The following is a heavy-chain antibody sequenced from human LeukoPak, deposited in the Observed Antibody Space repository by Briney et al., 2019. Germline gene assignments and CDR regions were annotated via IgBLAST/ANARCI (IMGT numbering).Heavy chain of an antibody. D-gene: IGHD6-13*01. CDR1: GFTFSSYS. V-gene: IGHV3-48*01. J-gene: IGHJ4*02. CDR2: ISSSSSTI. Sequence: GGSLRLSCAASGFTFSSYSMNWVRQASGKGLEWVSYISSSSSTIYYADSVKGRFTISRDNAKNSLYLQMNSLRAEDTAVYYCATSFGPVIAAAGTGADWGQGTLVTVSS. CDR3: ATSFGPVIAAAGTGAD.